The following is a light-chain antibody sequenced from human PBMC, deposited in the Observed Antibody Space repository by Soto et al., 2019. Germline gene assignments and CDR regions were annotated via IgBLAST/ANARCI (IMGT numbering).Light chain of an antibody. CDR2: GTS. CDR3: QQYDNWPSVT. V-gene: IGKV3-15*01. CDR1: QSVGRC. Sequence: IVMTQSPGTLSVSPGERATLSCRASQSVGRCLAWYQQKPGQAPRLLIYGTSARATGIPATFSGSGSGTEFTLTISSLQSEDFAIYYWQQYDNWPSVTFGGGTKVEIK. J-gene: IGKJ4*01.